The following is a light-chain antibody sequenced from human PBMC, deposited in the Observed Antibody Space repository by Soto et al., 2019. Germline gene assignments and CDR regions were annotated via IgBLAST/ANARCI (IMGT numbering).Light chain of an antibody. J-gene: IGLJ3*02. V-gene: IGLV2-14*01. Sequence: QSALTQPASVSGSPGQSITISCTGTSSDIGSGYAYVSWYQQHPGKAPKVIIYEVRHRPSTVSSRFSGSRSGNMASLTISGLQAEDEAHYYCSSYTTYDTVVFGGGTKLTVL. CDR2: EVR. CDR3: SSYTTYDTVV. CDR1: SSDIGSGYAY.